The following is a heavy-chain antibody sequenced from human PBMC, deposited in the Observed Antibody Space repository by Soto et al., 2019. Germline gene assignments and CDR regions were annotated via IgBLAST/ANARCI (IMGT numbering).Heavy chain of an antibody. CDR1: GFTLSDHY. CDR3: ARTPQTGNDFHV. J-gene: IGHJ6*02. Sequence: PGGSLRLSCAASGFTLSDHYMDRVRQAPGKGLEWVGRTRNKAYSYSTEYAASVKGRFTISRDDSKNSLYLQMNSLKIEDTAVYYCARTPQTGNDFHVWGRGTTVTVSS. V-gene: IGHV3-72*01. D-gene: IGHD3-3*01. CDR2: TRNKAYSYST.